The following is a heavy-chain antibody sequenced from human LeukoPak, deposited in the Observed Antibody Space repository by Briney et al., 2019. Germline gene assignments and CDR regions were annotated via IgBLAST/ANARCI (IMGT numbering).Heavy chain of an antibody. Sequence: SETLSLTCTVSGASISSYYWNWIRHSPGKGLEWIGYIYYTGSTKRNPSLMSRLTMSVDTSKNHFTLNLNSVTAADTAVYYRAKWAGDLEAFDVWGQGTLVTVSA. J-gene: IGHJ3*01. V-gene: IGHV4-59*01. CDR2: IYYTGST. CDR1: GASISSYY. D-gene: IGHD4-17*01. CDR3: AKWAGDLEAFDV.